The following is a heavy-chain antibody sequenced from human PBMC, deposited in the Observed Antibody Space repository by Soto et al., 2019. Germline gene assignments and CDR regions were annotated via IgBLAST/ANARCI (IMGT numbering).Heavy chain of an antibody. CDR2: IDYSEST. J-gene: IGHJ4*02. V-gene: IGHV4-31*03. D-gene: IGHD3-16*01. CDR1: GASISNVNYY. Sequence: QVQLQESGPGLVKPSQTLSLTCTVSGASISNVNYYWSWIRQHPGKGLEWIGYIDYSESTYYNPSLKGRLTQSVATSKSQSSLRPSSATAAETAVYYCAREGGDGIDCWGPGTLVTVS. CDR3: AREGGDGIDC.